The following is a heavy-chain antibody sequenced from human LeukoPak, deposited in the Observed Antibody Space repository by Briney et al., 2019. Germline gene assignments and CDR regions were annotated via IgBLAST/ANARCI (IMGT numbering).Heavy chain of an antibody. CDR2: IIPIFGTA. CDR1: GGTFSSYA. D-gene: IGHD3-22*01. Sequence: SVKVSCKASGGTFSSYAISWVRQAPGQGLEWMGGIIPIFGTANYAQKFQGRVTITADESTSTAYMELSSLRSEDTAVYYCARVPYYYDSSGYEDAFDIWGQGTMVTVSS. CDR3: ARVPYYYDSSGYEDAFDI. J-gene: IGHJ3*02. V-gene: IGHV1-69*13.